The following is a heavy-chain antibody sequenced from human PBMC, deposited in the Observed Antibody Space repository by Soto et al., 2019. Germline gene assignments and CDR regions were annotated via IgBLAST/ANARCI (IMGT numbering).Heavy chain of an antibody. D-gene: IGHD6-13*01. CDR2: INPLPTSGST. J-gene: IGHJ4*02. Sequence: QVQLVQSGAEVKKPGASVKVSCKASGYIFNNYYIHWVRQAPGQGLEWMAIINPLPTSGSTNYAQKFQGRVTVTRDTSTSTVYLELSSLRSDDTAVYYCARDLAAAAYWGQGTLVTVSS. CDR1: GYIFNNYY. V-gene: IGHV1-46*02. CDR3: ARDLAAAAY.